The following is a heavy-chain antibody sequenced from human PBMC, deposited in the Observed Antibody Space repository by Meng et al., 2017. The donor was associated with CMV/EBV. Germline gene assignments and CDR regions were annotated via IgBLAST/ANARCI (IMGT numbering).Heavy chain of an antibody. D-gene: IGHD3-3*01. Sequence: VQLGVAGGGVVQPGGSLRLSCAASGFTFSSYGMHWVRQAPGKGLEWVAFIRYDGSNKYYADSVKGRFTISRDNSKNTLYLQMNSLRAEDTAVYYCAKQGYDFWSGSFDYWGQGTLVTVSS. CDR2: IRYDGSNK. J-gene: IGHJ4*02. CDR1: GFTFSSYG. CDR3: AKQGYDFWSGSFDY. V-gene: IGHV3-30*02.